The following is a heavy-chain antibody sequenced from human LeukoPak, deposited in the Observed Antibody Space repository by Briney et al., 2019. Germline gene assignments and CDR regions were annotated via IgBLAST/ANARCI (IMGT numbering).Heavy chain of an antibody. Sequence: SVKVSCKASEGTFSSYAISWVRQVPGQGLEWMGGIIPIFGTANYAQKFQGRVTITADESTSTAYMELSSLRSEDTAVYYCARAGTELLWFGEQIRGLLDYWGQGTLVTVSS. J-gene: IGHJ4*02. V-gene: IGHV1-69*01. D-gene: IGHD3-10*01. CDR1: EGTFSSYA. CDR3: ARAGTELLWFGEQIRGLLDY. CDR2: IIPIFGTA.